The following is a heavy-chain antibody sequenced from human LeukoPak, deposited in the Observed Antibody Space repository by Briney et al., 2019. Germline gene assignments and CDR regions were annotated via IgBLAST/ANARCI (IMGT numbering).Heavy chain of an antibody. CDR3: ARGSSSWYDDY. CDR1: GGSISSSSYY. CDR2: IYYSGST. Sequence: PSETLSLTCTVSGGSISSSSYYWGWIRQPPGKGLEWIGSIYYSGSTYYNPSLKSRVTISVDTSKNQFSLKLSSVTAADTAVYYCARGSSSWYDDYWGQGTLVTVSS. V-gene: IGHV4-39*07. J-gene: IGHJ4*02. D-gene: IGHD6-13*01.